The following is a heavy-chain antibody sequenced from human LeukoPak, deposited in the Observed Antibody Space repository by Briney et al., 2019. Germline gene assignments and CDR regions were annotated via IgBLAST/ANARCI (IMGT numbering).Heavy chain of an antibody. V-gene: IGHV1-18*01. CDR2: ISAYNGNT. J-gene: IGHJ3*02. D-gene: IGHD3-22*01. Sequence: ASVKVSCKASGYTFTSYGISWVRQAPGQGLEWMGWISAYNGNTNYAQKLQGRVTMTTDTSTSTAYMELRSLRSDDTAVYYCARHSSTMIVLHAFDIWGQGTMVTVSS. CDR1: GYTFTSYG. CDR3: ARHSSTMIVLHAFDI.